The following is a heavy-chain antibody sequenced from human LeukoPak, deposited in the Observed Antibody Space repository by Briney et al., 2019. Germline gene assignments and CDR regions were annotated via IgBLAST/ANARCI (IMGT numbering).Heavy chain of an antibody. CDR2: ISGSGGST. CDR3: AKERPEVWFGEINWFDP. J-gene: IGHJ5*02. Sequence: GGSLRLSCAASGFTFSSYAMSWVRQAPGKGLEWVSAISGSGGSTYNADSVKGRFTISRDNSKNTLYLQMNSLRAEDTAVYYCAKERPEVWFGEINWFDPWGQGTLVTVSS. V-gene: IGHV3-23*01. D-gene: IGHD3-10*01. CDR1: GFTFSSYA.